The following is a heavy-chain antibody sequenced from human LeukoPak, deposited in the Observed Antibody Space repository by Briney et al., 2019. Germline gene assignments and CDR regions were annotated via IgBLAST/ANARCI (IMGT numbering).Heavy chain of an antibody. Sequence: PSETLSLTCTVSGGSIGSYYWSWIRQPPGKGLEWIGNIYNNGSTNYNPSLKSRVTISLDPSNNQFSLKLSSVTAADTAVYYCARDPGGYQLLYNWYFDLWGRGTLVTVSS. CDR3: ARDPGGYQLLYNWYFDL. J-gene: IGHJ2*01. CDR1: GGSIGSYY. D-gene: IGHD2-2*02. V-gene: IGHV4-59*12. CDR2: IYNNGST.